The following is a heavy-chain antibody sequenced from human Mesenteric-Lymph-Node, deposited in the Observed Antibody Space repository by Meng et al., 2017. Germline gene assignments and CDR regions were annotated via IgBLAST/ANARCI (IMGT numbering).Heavy chain of an antibody. D-gene: IGHD1-1*01. J-gene: IGHJ4*02. CDR1: GGSFSGYY. V-gene: IGHV4-34*01. CDR2: VYHRGGT. CDR3: GRDQGRQLINH. Sequence: VQLQQWGAGLLKASETLSLTCAVYGGSFSGYYWGWIRQPPGKGLEWIGEVYHRGGTNYNPSLKSRVVISVDRSKNQFSLNLSSVTAADTAVYYCGRDQGRQLINHWGQGTLVTVSS.